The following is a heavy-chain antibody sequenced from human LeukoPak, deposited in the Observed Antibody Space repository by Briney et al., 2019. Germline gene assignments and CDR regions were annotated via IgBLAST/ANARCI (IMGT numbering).Heavy chain of an antibody. CDR1: GYSFTSYW. CDR3: ARVRDRMVATRSQRYYYMDV. D-gene: IGHD5-12*01. Sequence: GESLKISCKGSGYSFTSYWIGWVRQMPGKGLEWMGIIYPGDSDTTYSPSFQGKVTISADKSISTAYMELSRLRSDDTAVYYCARVRDRMVATRSQRYYYMDVWGKGTTATVSS. V-gene: IGHV5-51*01. CDR2: IYPGDSDT. J-gene: IGHJ6*03.